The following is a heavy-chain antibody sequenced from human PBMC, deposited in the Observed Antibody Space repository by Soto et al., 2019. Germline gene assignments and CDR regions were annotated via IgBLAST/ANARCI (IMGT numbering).Heavy chain of an antibody. D-gene: IGHD3-10*01. CDR3: ARCTMVRGVITGFDY. J-gene: IGHJ4*02. CDR1: GYTFTSYA. Sequence: ASVKVSCKASGYTFTSYAMHWVRQAPGQRLEWMGWINAGNGNTKYSQKFQGRVTITRDTSASTAYMELSSLRSEDTAVYYCARCTMVRGVITGFDYWGQGTLVTVSS. V-gene: IGHV1-3*01. CDR2: INAGNGNT.